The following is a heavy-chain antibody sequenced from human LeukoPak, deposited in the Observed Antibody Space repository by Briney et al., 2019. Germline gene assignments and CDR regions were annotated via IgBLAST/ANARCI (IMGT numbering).Heavy chain of an antibody. Sequence: LRASVKVSCKASGYTFTGYYMHWVRQAPGQGLEWMGWINPNSGGTNYAQRFQGRVTMTRDTSISTAYMELSRLRSDDTAVYYCARSLGYCSGGSCYEYTGLFDYWGQGTLVTVSS. CDR3: ARSLGYCSGGSCYEYTGLFDY. J-gene: IGHJ4*02. D-gene: IGHD2-15*01. CDR2: INPNSGGT. V-gene: IGHV1-2*02. CDR1: GYTFTGYY.